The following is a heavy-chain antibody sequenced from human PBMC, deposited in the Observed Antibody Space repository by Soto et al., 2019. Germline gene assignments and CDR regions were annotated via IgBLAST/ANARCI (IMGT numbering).Heavy chain of an antibody. Sequence: QVQLVQSGPEVKNPGASVKVSCKASGYTFTSYGISWVRQAPGQGLEWMGWIDAYNGNKNYAQKFKGRVTLTTDTSTSTAYMELRNLRSDDTAVYYCARDPPAYLDFDYWGQGTLVTVSS. CDR3: ARDPPAYLDFDY. J-gene: IGHJ4*02. V-gene: IGHV1-18*01. CDR1: GYTFTSYG. CDR2: IDAYNGNK.